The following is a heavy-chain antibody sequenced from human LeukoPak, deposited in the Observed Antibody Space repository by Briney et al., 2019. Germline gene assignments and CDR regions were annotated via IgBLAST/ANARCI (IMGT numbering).Heavy chain of an antibody. D-gene: IGHD2-15*01. CDR2: IYHSGST. CDR3: ARDGGYCSGGSCYPNWFDP. J-gene: IGHJ5*02. CDR1: GYSISSGYY. Sequence: KPSETLSLTCTVSGYSISSGYYWGWIRQPPGKGLEWIGSIYHSGSTYYNPSLKSRVTISVDTSKNQFSLKLSSVTAADTAVYYCARDGGYCSGGSCYPNWFDPWGQGTLVTVSS. V-gene: IGHV4-38-2*02.